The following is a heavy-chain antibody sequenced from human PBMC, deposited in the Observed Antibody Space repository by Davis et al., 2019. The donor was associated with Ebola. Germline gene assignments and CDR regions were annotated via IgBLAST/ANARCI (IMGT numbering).Heavy chain of an antibody. Sequence: GSLRLSCTVSGGSISSGDYYWSWIRQPPGKGLEWIGYIYYSGSTNYNPSLKSRVTISVDTSKNQFSLKLSSVTAADTAVYYCARETYGDYGLYYYGMDVWGQGTTVTVSS. CDR3: ARETYGDYGLYYYGMDV. V-gene: IGHV4-61*08. CDR2: IYYSGST. CDR1: GGSISSGDYY. D-gene: IGHD4-17*01. J-gene: IGHJ6*02.